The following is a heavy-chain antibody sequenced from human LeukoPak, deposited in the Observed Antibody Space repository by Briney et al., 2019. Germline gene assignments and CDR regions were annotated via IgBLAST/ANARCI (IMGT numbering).Heavy chain of an antibody. J-gene: IGHJ4*02. CDR3: ARAHSIRSVVIISRFDY. V-gene: IGHV4-38-2*02. D-gene: IGHD3-3*01. CDR1: SYSIRSDYY. CDR2: INHSGST. Sequence: SETLSLTCTVSSYSIRSDYYWGWIRQTPGKGLEWIASINHSGSTNYNPSLKSRVTISVDTSKNQFSLKLSSVTAADTAVYYCARAHSIRSVVIISRFDYWGQGTLVTVSS.